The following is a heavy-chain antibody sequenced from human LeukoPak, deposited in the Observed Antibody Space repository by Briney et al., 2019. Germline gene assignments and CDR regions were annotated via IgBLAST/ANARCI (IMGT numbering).Heavy chain of an antibody. Sequence: GGSLRLSCAAPGFTFSSYGMHWVRQAPGKGLGWVAFIRYDGSNKYYADSVEGRFTISRDNSKSTLYLQMNRLRAEDTAVYYCAKDHEGPPARGRYYYYYYMDVWGKGTTVTISS. J-gene: IGHJ6*03. CDR1: GFTFSSYG. CDR2: IRYDGSNK. CDR3: AKDHEGPPARGRYYYYYYMDV. V-gene: IGHV3-30*02. D-gene: IGHD3-10*01.